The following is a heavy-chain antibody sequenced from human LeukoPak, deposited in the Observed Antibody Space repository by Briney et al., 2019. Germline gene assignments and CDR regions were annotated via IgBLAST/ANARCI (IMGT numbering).Heavy chain of an antibody. D-gene: IGHD3-22*01. Sequence: GGSLRLSCAASGFTFEINTMNWVRQAPGKGLEWVSSFTSTSHLYYADSVRGRFTVSRDNAKNSLYLQMNSQRAEDTAVHYCAKDTYYFESIGSPRPALNDNWGQGALVTVSS. V-gene: IGHV3-21*01. CDR3: AKDTYYFESIGSPRPALNDN. CDR1: GFTFEINT. CDR2: FTSTSHL. J-gene: IGHJ4*02.